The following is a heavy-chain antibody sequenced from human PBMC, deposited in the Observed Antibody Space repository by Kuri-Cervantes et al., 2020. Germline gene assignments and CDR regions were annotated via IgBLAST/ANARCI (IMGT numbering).Heavy chain of an antibody. J-gene: IGHJ4*02. CDR2: ISYDGSNK. Sequence: SLRLSCAASGFTFSSYAMHWVRQAPGKGLEWVAVISYDGSNKYYADSVKGRFTISRDNSKNTLYLQMNSLRAEDTAVYYCARDQGYSGYVSALGYWGQGTLVTVSS. CDR3: ARDQGYSGYVSALGY. D-gene: IGHD5-12*01. CDR1: GFTFSSYA. V-gene: IGHV3-30-3*01.